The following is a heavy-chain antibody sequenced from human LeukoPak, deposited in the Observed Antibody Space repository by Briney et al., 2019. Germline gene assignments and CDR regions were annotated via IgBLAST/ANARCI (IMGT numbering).Heavy chain of an antibody. J-gene: IGHJ6*02. Sequence: GGSLRLSCAASGFTFSSYAIHWVRQAPGKGLEWVAIISYDGSNKYYADSVKGRFTISRDNPKNTLYLQMSSLRAEDTAVYYCARGGRASATSYYYYYGMDVWGQGTTVTVSS. CDR2: ISYDGSNK. D-gene: IGHD5-24*01. CDR1: GFTFSSYA. V-gene: IGHV3-30*04. CDR3: ARGGRASATSYYYYYGMDV.